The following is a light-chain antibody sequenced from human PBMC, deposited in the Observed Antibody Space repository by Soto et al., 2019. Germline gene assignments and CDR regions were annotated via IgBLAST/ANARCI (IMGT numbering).Light chain of an antibody. J-gene: IGLJ1*01. CDR3: AAWDDSLTGLNV. CDR2: DNN. V-gene: IGLV1-44*01. CDR1: SSNIGRNT. Sequence: QSVLSQPPSASGTPGQRVAISCSGSSSNIGRNTVNWYQQLPGTAPKLLIYDNNRRPSGVPDRFSGSKSGTSASLAISGLHSDDEADYYCAAWDDSLTGLNVFGTGTKVTVL.